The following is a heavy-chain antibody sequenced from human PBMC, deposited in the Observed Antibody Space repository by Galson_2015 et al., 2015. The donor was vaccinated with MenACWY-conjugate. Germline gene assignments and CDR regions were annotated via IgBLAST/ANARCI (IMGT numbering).Heavy chain of an antibody. Sequence: SETLSLTCTVSGGSISSSSYYWGWIRQPPGKGLEWIGSIYYSGSTYYNPSLKSRVTISVDTSKNQFSLKLSSVTAADTAVYYCARGYFDGEFDDAFDIWGQGTMVTVSS. CDR1: GGSISSSSYY. CDR2: IYYSGST. CDR3: ARGYFDGEFDDAFDI. J-gene: IGHJ3*02. D-gene: IGHD3-9*01. V-gene: IGHV4-39*07.